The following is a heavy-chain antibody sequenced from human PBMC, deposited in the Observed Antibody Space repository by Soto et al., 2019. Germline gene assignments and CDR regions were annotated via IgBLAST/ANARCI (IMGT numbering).Heavy chain of an antibody. Sequence: QVQLVQSGAAVKKPGASVKVSCKASGYTFTSYGISCVRQAPGQGLEWMGWISAYNGNTNYAQKLQGRVTMTTDTSTSEAYMELRCLRSDDTAVYSCARGTVGYSSCWYDSFRYYYGMDVWGHGTTVTVSS. CDR3: ARGTVGYSSCWYDSFRYYYGMDV. D-gene: IGHD6-13*01. V-gene: IGHV1-18*01. CDR2: ISAYNGNT. J-gene: IGHJ6*02. CDR1: GYTFTSYG.